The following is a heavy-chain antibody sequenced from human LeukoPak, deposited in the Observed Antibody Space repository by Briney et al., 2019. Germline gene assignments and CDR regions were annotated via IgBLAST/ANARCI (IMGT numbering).Heavy chain of an antibody. Sequence: GGSLRLSCAVSGLTFSNYAMSWVRQAPGKGLEWVSLIGGSGVNTFYADSVKGRFTISRDNSKNTLFLQMNSLRVEDTAVYYCAKGRSGSNPYNWFDPWGLGTLVTVSS. V-gene: IGHV3-23*01. D-gene: IGHD1-26*01. J-gene: IGHJ5*02. CDR1: GLTFSNYA. CDR3: AKGRSGSNPYNWFDP. CDR2: IGGSGVNT.